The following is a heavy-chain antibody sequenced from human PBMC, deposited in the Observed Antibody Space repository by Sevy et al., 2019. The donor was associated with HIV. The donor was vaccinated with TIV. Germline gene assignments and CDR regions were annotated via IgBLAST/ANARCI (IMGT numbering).Heavy chain of an antibody. CDR2: IKSKTDGGTT. V-gene: IGHV3-15*01. J-gene: IGHJ4*02. Sequence: GGSLRLSCAASGFTFSNAWMSWVRHAPGKGLEWVGRIKSKTDGGTTDYAAPVKGRFTISRDDSKNTLYLQMNSLKTEDTAVYYCTTDPRVGYCSSTSCYYFDYWGQGTLVTVSS. CDR3: TTDPRVGYCSSTSCYYFDY. CDR1: GFTFSNAW. D-gene: IGHD2-2*01.